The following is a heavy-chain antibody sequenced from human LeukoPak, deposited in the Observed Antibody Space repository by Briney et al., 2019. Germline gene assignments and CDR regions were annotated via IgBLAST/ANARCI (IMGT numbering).Heavy chain of an antibody. J-gene: IGHJ4*02. CDR3: ARAYSGSYSHLN. CDR2: IYSGGST. Sequence: GGSLRLSCAASGFTVSSNYMSWVRQAPGKGLEWVSVIYSGGSTYYADSVKGRFTISRDNSKNTLYLQMNSLRAEDTAVYYCARAYSGSYSHLNWGQGTLVTVSS. V-gene: IGHV3-53*01. D-gene: IGHD1-26*01. CDR1: GFTVSSNY.